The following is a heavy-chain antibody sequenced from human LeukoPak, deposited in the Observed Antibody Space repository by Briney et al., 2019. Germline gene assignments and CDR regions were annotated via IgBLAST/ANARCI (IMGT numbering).Heavy chain of an antibody. CDR1: GFTFSSYA. D-gene: IGHD6-13*01. J-gene: IGHJ4*02. CDR2: ISGSGGST. Sequence: GSLRLSCAASGFTFSSYAMSWVRQAPGKGLEWVSAISGSGGSTYYADSVKGRFTISRDNSKNTLYLQMNSLRAEDTAVYYCAKAFSSSWFHGGYYFDYWGQGTLVTVSS. V-gene: IGHV3-23*01. CDR3: AKAFSSSWFHGGYYFDY.